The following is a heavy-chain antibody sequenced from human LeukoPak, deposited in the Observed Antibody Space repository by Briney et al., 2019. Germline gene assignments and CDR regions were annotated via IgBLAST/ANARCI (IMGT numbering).Heavy chain of an antibody. CDR2: INHSGST. V-gene: IGHV4-34*01. CDR1: GGSFSGYY. J-gene: IGHJ6*03. CDR3: ARAPGSGYCYMDV. D-gene: IGHD3-10*01. Sequence: SETLSLTCTVYGGSFSGYYWSWIRQPPGKGLEWIGEINHSGSTNYDPSLKSRVTISVDTSKNQFSLKLSSVTAADTAVYYCARAPGSGYCYMDVWGKGTTVTISS.